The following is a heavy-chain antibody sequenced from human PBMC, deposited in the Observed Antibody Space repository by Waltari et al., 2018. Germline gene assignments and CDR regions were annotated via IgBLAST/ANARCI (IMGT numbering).Heavy chain of an antibody. V-gene: IGHV3-30*18. CDR3: AKAALGPRAGGMDV. CDR1: TTRFDTYG. D-gene: IGHD1-26*01. CDR2: ISYDGSDI. J-gene: IGHJ6*02. Sequence: QVQMVASGGGVVQPGRSLSLSCGSSTTRFDTYGRPWVRQTPGKELDWVALISYDGSDIYYADSVKGRFTISRDNSKNTVYLQMNSLRSEDTAVYYCAKAALGPRAGGMDVWGQGTTVTVSS.